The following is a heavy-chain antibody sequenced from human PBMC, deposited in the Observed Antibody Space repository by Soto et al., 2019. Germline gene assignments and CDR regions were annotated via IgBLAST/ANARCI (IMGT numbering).Heavy chain of an antibody. CDR1: GFTFSSYW. CDR2: INQDGSDY. D-gene: IGHD1-1*01. V-gene: IGHV3-7*01. Sequence: EVHLEESGGGLVQPGGSLRLSCAASGFTFSSYWMNWVRQAPGKGLEWVANINQDGSDYNLVASVKGRFIISRDNAKNSLFLQMNALRVEDTAVYYCARTGDGHHDFLDYWGQGILVSVSS. CDR3: ARTGDGHHDFLDY. J-gene: IGHJ4*02.